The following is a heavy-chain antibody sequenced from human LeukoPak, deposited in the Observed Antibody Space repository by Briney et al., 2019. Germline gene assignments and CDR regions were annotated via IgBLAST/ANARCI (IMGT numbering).Heavy chain of an antibody. CDR2: INYIGST. CDR1: GGSINTYY. J-gene: IGHJ3*02. Sequence: PSETLSLTCTVSGGSINTYYWSWIRQPPGKGLEWIGYINYIGSTNYSPSLKSRVTISVDTSKNQFSLNLSSVTAADTAVYYCARTTSRDVFDIWGQGTTVTVFS. V-gene: IGHV4-59*01. D-gene: IGHD1-1*01. CDR3: ARTTSRDVFDI.